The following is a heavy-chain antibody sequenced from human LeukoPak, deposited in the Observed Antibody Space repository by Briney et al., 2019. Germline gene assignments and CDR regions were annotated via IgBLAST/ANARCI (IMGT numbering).Heavy chain of an antibody. CDR2: INPNSGGT. Sequence: GASVKVSCKASGYTLTRYYMHWVRQAPGQGLEWMGWINPNSGGTDYVQKFQGRVTMTRDTSISTAYMELSRLRSDDTAVYYCARELRAYGDYSTYWFDPWGQGTLVTVSS. V-gene: IGHV1-2*02. J-gene: IGHJ5*02. CDR3: ARELRAYGDYSTYWFDP. CDR1: GYTLTRYY. D-gene: IGHD4-17*01.